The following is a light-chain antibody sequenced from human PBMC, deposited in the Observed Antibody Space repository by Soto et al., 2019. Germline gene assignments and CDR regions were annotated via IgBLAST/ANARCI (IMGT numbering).Light chain of an antibody. CDR3: QQYDSFSLA. Sequence: DIQMTQSPSTLAASVGDRVTITCRASQSISSWLAWYQQKPGKAPKALIYKASNLESGVPSRFSGSGSGTEFILTITSLQPDDFATYYCQQYDSFSLAFGGGTKVEIK. CDR2: KAS. CDR1: QSISSW. J-gene: IGKJ4*01. V-gene: IGKV1-5*03.